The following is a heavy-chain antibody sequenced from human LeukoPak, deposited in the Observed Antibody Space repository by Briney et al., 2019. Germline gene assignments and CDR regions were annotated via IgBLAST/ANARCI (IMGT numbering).Heavy chain of an antibody. CDR2: IYYSGST. Sequence: SETLSLTCIVSGDSISSYYWSWIRQPPGKGLEWIGYIYYSGSTNYNSSLKSRVTISVDTSKNQFSLNLTSVTAADTAVYYCARGYSSSGCYFDSWGQGALVTVSS. CDR3: ARGYSSSGCYFDS. D-gene: IGHD6-6*01. J-gene: IGHJ4*02. CDR1: GDSISSYY. V-gene: IGHV4-59*01.